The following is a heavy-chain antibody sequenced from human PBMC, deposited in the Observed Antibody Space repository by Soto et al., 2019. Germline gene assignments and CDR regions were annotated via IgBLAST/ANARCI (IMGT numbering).Heavy chain of an antibody. CDR2: ISNDGTTD. D-gene: IGHD2-15*01. CDR3: ARDRLISLYYFYY. J-gene: IGHJ4*02. CDR1: GFTFSNYG. Sequence: LRLSCAASGFTFSNYGIHWVRQAPGKGLEWVAVISNDGTTDYYADSVKGRFTISRDNSKNTMFLQMNSLRAEDTAVYYCARDRLISLYYFYYWGQGTLVTVSS. V-gene: IGHV3-30*03.